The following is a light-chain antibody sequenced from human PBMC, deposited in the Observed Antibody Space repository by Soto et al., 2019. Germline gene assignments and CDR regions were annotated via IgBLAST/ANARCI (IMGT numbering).Light chain of an antibody. CDR2: GAS. V-gene: IGKV3-20*01. CDR3: QQYGSSPIT. CDR1: QSVSRSY. Sequence: EIVLPQSPGTLSLSPGERATLSCRASQSVSRSYLAWYQQKPGQGPRLLIYGASSRATGVPDRFSGSESGTDLSLTISRMEPEEFAVYYCQQYGSSPITFGHGTKVEL. J-gene: IGKJ1*01.